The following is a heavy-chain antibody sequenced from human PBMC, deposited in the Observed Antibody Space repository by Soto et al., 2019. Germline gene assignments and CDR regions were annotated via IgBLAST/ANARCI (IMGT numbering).Heavy chain of an antibody. D-gene: IGHD3-10*01. Sequence: SETLSLACSVTGASVSSHSWNWIRQSPGKGLEWIGYIHYSGGTNYTPSLRSRVTISVETSKNQLSLNLTSLTAADTAVYYCARGGTSGSAVYNWFDPWGQGTLVTVSS. CDR2: IHYSGGT. CDR1: GASVSSHS. V-gene: IGHV4-59*02. CDR3: ARGGTSGSAVYNWFDP. J-gene: IGHJ5*02.